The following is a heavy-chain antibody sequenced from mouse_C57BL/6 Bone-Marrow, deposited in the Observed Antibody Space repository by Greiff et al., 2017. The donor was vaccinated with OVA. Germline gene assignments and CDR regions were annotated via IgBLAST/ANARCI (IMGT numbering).Heavy chain of an antibody. D-gene: IGHD2-2*01. J-gene: IGHJ2*01. V-gene: IGHV1-49*01. Sequence: DATEYSENFKGKATLTANTSSSTAYMELSSLTSEDSAVYYCARWASTMVSYYFDYWGQGTTLTVSS. CDR2: DAT. CDR3: ARWASTMVSYYFDY.